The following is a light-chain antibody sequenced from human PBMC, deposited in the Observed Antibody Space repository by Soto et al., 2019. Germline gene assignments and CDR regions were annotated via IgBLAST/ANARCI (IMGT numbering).Light chain of an antibody. Sequence: IVLTDSPVTLSLSPLERATLSFMSSQSVSNQLALYQQNPGQAPRLLIYGASSRATGIPDRFSGSGSGTDFTLTISRLEPEDFAVYYCQQYGSSPSTFGQGTKVDIK. CDR1: QSVSNQ. CDR3: QQYGSSPST. J-gene: IGKJ1*01. V-gene: IGKV3-20*01. CDR2: GAS.